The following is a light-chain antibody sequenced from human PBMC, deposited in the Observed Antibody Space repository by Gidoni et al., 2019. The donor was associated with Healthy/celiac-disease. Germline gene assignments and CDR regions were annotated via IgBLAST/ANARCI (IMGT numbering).Light chain of an antibody. Sequence: EILLTQYLGTLSFSPGERATLSCRASQSVSSSYLALYQQKPGQAPSLLIYGSSSRATGIPDRFSGSGSGTDFTLTISRREPEDLAVYYCQQYGSSPPYTCGQGTKLEIK. CDR3: QQYGSSPPYT. V-gene: IGKV3-20*01. J-gene: IGKJ2*01. CDR1: QSVSSSY. CDR2: GSS.